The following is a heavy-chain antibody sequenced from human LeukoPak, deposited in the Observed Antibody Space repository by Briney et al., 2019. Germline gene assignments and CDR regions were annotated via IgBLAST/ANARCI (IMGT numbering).Heavy chain of an antibody. V-gene: IGHV4-59*01. Sequence: SETLSLTCTVAGGYISGYYWSWIRQPPAKGLEWIGNIHYSGSTNYNSSLKSRVTILVDKSENQFSLKVRSLTAADTAVYYCARIGYNFGYYFDSWGQGALVTVSS. J-gene: IGHJ4*02. CDR1: GGYISGYY. D-gene: IGHD5-12*01. CDR2: IHYSGST. CDR3: ARIGYNFGYYFDS.